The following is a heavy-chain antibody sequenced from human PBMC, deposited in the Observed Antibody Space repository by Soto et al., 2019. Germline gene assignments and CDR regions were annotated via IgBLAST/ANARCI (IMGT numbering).Heavy chain of an antibody. V-gene: IGHV3-23*01. CDR1: GFTFSSYA. D-gene: IGHD3-16*01. Sequence: GGSLRLSCAASGFTFSSYAMSWVRQAPGKGLEWVSAISGSGGSTYYADSVKGRFTISRDNSKNTLYLQMNSLRAEDTAVYYCAKEEDYIWGTLPSSFDYWGQGTLVTVSS. CDR2: ISGSGGST. J-gene: IGHJ4*02. CDR3: AKEEDYIWGTLPSSFDY.